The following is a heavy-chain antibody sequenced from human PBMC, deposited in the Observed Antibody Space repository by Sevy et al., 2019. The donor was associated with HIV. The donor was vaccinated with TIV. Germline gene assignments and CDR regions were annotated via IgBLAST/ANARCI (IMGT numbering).Heavy chain of an antibody. Sequence: GGSLRLSCAASGFTFSNYWMNWVRQAPGKGLEWVSSISGSSNYIYYAESVKGRFIISRDNAKNTLYLQMNSLRADDTAVYYCARGPPDGSYDYFDYWGQGTLVTVSS. CDR2: ISGSSNYI. V-gene: IGHV3-21*06. CDR1: GFTFSNYW. D-gene: IGHD1-26*01. J-gene: IGHJ4*02. CDR3: ARGPPDGSYDYFDY.